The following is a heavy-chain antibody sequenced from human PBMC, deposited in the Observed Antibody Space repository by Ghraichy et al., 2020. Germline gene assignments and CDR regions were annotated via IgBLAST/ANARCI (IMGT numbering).Heavy chain of an antibody. D-gene: IGHD7-27*01. CDR2: TYYRSKWYN. V-gene: IGHV6-1*01. CDR3: ARGLGPTKTGDYYYYMDV. Sequence: SQTLSLTCAISGDSVSSNSAAWNWIRQSPSRGLEWLGRTYYRSKWYNDYAVSVKSRITINPDTSKNQFSLQLNSVTPEDTAVYYCARGLGPTKTGDYYYYMDVWGKGTTVTVSS. J-gene: IGHJ6*03. CDR1: GDSVSSNSAA.